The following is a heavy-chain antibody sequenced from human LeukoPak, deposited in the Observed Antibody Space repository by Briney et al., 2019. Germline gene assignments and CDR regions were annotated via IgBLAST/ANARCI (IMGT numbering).Heavy chain of an antibody. V-gene: IGHV3-23*01. J-gene: IGHJ3*02. D-gene: IGHD6-19*01. CDR3: AKSSGPDAFDI. CDR1: GFTFSSYA. CDR2: ISCSGGST. Sequence: GGSLRLSCAASGFTFSSYAMSWVRQAPGKGLEGVSAISCSGGSTYYADSVKGRFTISRDNSKNTLYLQMNSLRAEDTVVYYCAKSSGPDAFDIWGQGTMVAVSS.